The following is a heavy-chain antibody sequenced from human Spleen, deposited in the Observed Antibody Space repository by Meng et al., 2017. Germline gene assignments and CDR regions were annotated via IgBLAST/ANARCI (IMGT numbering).Heavy chain of an antibody. D-gene: IGHD3-22*01. CDR3: AKGSQVILSAFDI. J-gene: IGHJ3*02. CDR1: GFTVSSNY. V-gene: IGHV3-53*01. Sequence: GESLRLSCAASGFTVSSNYMSWVRQAPGKGLEWVSVIYSGGSTYYADSVKGRFTISRDNSKNTLYLQMNSLRAEDTAVYFCAKGSQVILSAFDIWGQGTMVTVSS. CDR2: IYSGGST.